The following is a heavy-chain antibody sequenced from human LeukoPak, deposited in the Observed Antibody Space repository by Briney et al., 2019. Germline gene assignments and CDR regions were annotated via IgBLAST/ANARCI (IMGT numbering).Heavy chain of an antibody. V-gene: IGHV1-2*02. Sequence: ASVKVSCKHPGYSLTISRISWVRQAPGQGLEWLGWINPNTGGPFYAQKFQGRVTMTRDTSITTAYMELSRMRSDDTAVYYRARGSSVRWFDYWGQGTLVTVSS. D-gene: IGHD4-17*01. CDR1: GYSLTISR. J-gene: IGHJ4*02. CDR2: INPNTGGP. CDR3: ARGSSVRWFDY.